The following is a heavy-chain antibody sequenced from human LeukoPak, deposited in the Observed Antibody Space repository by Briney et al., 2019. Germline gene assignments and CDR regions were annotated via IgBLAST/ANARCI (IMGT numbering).Heavy chain of an antibody. CDR2: ISHSGGST. CDR3: ARDGGATMVRGVATYDS. J-gene: IGHJ4*02. CDR1: GFTFPTYA. D-gene: IGHD3-10*01. V-gene: IGHV3-23*01. Sequence: GGSLRLSCAASGFTFPTYAMTWVRQAPGKGLEWVSGISHSGGSTYYADSVKGRFNISRDNSKNTLYLQMNSLRAEDTAVYYCARDGGATMVRGVATYDSWGQGTLVTVSS.